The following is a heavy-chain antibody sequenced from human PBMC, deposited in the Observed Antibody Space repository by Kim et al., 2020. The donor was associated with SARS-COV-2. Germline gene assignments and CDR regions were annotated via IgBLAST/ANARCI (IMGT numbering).Heavy chain of an antibody. CDR1: GGSFSGYY. CDR3: ARGPGAATVDFDY. CDR2: INHSGST. Sequence: SETLSLTCAVYGGSFSGYYWSWIRQPPGKGLEWIGEINHSGSTNYNPSLKSRVTISVDTSKNQFSLKLSSVTAADTAVYYCARGPGAATVDFDYWGQGTL. J-gene: IGHJ4*02. D-gene: IGHD1-26*01. V-gene: IGHV4-34*01.